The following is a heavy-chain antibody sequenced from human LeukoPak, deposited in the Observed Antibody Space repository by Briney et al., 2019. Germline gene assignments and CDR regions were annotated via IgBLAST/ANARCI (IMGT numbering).Heavy chain of an antibody. CDR3: AVNSGDCSSTSCYMDY. Sequence: SETLSLICAVYGGSFSGYYWSWIRQPPGKGLEWIGEISHSGSTNYNPSLKSRVTISVDTSKNQFSLKLSSVTAADTAVYYCAVNSGDCSSTSCYMDYWGQGTLVTVSS. CDR2: ISHSGST. J-gene: IGHJ4*02. D-gene: IGHD2-2*02. V-gene: IGHV4-34*01. CDR1: GGSFSGYY.